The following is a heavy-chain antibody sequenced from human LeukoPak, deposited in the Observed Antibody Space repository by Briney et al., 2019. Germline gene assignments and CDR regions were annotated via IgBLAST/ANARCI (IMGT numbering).Heavy chain of an antibody. CDR2: IRYDGSNK. CDR1: GFTFSSYG. Sequence: GGSLRLSCAASGFTFSSYGMHWVRQAPGKGLEWVAFIRYDGSNKYYADSVKGRFTLSRDNSKNTLYLQMNSLRGEDTAVYFCARDSGNRGVFDIWGQGTMVTVSS. CDR3: ARDSGNRGVFDI. D-gene: IGHD6-25*01. V-gene: IGHV3-30*02. J-gene: IGHJ3*02.